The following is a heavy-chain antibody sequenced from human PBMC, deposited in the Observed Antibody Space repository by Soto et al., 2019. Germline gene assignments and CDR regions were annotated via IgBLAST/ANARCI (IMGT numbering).Heavy chain of an antibody. D-gene: IGHD6-19*01. CDR1: GGSISSSSYY. CDR3: ARNEIAVALIDY. CDR2: IYYSGST. J-gene: IGHJ4*02. V-gene: IGHV4-39*01. Sequence: QLQLQESGPGLVKPSETLSLTCTVSGGSISSSSYYWGWIRQPPGKGLEWIGSIYYSGSTYYNPSLKSRVTISVDTSKNQFSLKLGSVAAADTAVYYCARNEIAVALIDYWGQGTLVTVSS.